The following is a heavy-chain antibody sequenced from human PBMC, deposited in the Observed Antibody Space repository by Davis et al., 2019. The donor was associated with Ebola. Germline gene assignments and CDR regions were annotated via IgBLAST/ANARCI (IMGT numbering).Heavy chain of an antibody. D-gene: IGHD3-22*01. CDR1: GYTFTGYY. CDR2: INPNSGGT. CDR3: ARDRVTMIVVEGYNWFDP. J-gene: IGHJ5*02. V-gene: IGHV1-2*06. Sequence: AASVKVSCKASGYTFTGYYMHWVRRAPGQGLEWMGRINPNSGGTNYAQKFQGRVTMTRDTSISTAYTELSRLRSDDTAVYYCARDRVTMIVVEGYNWFDPWGQGTLVTVSS.